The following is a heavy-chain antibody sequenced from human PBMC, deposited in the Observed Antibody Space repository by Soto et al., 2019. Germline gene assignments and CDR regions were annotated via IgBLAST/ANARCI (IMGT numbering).Heavy chain of an antibody. D-gene: IGHD2-15*01. Sequence: GGSLRLSCAASGFTFSSYSMNWVRQAPGKGLEWVSYISSSSSTIYYADSVKGRFTISRDNAKNSLYLQMNSLRAEDTAVYYCARDGGYCSGGSCYGVEDAFDIWGQGTMVTVSS. CDR2: ISSSSSTI. J-gene: IGHJ3*02. CDR3: ARDGGYCSGGSCYGVEDAFDI. V-gene: IGHV3-48*01. CDR1: GFTFSSYS.